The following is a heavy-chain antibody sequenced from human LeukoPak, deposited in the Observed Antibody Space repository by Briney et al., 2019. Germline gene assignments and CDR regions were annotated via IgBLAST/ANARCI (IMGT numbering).Heavy chain of an antibody. D-gene: IGHD3-16*01. CDR1: GGSISSSSYY. Sequence: SETLSLTCTVSGGSISSSSYYWGWIRQPPGKGLEWIGSIYYSGSTYYNPSLKSRVTISADTSKNQFSLKLSSVTAADTAVYYCARLGARRGAFDIWGQGTMVTVSS. V-gene: IGHV4-39*01. J-gene: IGHJ3*02. CDR2: IYYSGST. CDR3: ARLGARRGAFDI.